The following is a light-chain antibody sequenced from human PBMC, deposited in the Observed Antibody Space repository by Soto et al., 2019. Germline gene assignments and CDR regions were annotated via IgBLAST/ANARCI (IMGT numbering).Light chain of an antibody. CDR1: QSVSSY. J-gene: IGKJ4*01. V-gene: IGKV3-11*01. Sequence: EIVLTQSPATLSLSPGERATLSCRASQSVSSYLAWYQQKPGQAPRLLIYDASNRPTGITARFSGSGSGTDFTLTISSLEPEDFAVYYCQQRSNWPPRLTFGGGTKVEIK. CDR3: QQRSNWPPRLT. CDR2: DAS.